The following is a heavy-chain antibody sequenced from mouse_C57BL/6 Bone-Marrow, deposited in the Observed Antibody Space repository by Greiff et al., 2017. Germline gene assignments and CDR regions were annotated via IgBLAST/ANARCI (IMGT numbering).Heavy chain of an antibody. CDR1: GYTFTTYP. CDR3: ARGDNYGGYCFDD. Sequence: QVQLKESGAELVKPGASVKMSCKASGYTFTTYPIEWMKQNHGKSLEWIGNFHPYNDDTKYNEKFKGKATLTVEKSSSTDYLELSRLTSDDSAVYYCARGDNYGGYCFDDWGQGTTLTVSA. J-gene: IGHJ2*01. D-gene: IGHD2-12*01. CDR2: FHPYNDDT. V-gene: IGHV1-47*01.